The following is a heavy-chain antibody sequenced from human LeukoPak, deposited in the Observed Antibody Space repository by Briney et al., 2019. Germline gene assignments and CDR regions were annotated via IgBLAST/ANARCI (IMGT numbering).Heavy chain of an antibody. J-gene: IGHJ4*02. CDR3: ARRNRYGSSRSMDDY. CDR1: GFTFSSYS. CDR2: ISSSSSYI. V-gene: IGHV3-21*01. Sequence: GGSLRLSCAASGFTFSSYSMNWVRQAPGKGLEWVSSISSSSSYIYYADSVKGRFTISRDNAKNSLYLQMNSLRAEDTAVYYCARRNRYGSSRSMDDYWGQGTLVTVSS. D-gene: IGHD4-17*01.